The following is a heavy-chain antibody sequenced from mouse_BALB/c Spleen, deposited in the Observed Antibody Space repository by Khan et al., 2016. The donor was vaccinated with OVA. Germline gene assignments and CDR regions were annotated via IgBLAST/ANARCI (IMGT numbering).Heavy chain of an antibody. D-gene: IGHD2-3*01. CDR1: GYAFTTYY. CDR2: IYPGNVNT. Sequence: QVQLQQSGPELVKPGASVRISCKASGYAFTTYYIHWVKQRPGQGLEWIGWIYPGNVNTKYNEKFKGKATLTADKSSSTVYMQLISLTSEDSAVYFYARDGYFVGDAMDYWGQGTSVTVSS. J-gene: IGHJ4*01. CDR3: ARDGYFVGDAMDY. V-gene: IGHV1S56*01.